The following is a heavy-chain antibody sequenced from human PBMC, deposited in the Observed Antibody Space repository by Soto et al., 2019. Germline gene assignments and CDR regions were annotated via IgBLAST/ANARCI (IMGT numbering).Heavy chain of an antibody. CDR2: INAGNGNT. V-gene: IGHV1-3*01. CDR3: AREGEYSSSWYSYYYGMDV. Sequence: ASVKVSCKASGYTFTSYAMHWVRQAPGQRLEWMGWINAGNGNTKYSQKFQGRVTITRDTSASTAYMELSSLRSEDTAVYYCAREGEYSSSWYSYYYGMDVWGQGTTVTVSS. J-gene: IGHJ6*02. CDR1: GYTFTSYA. D-gene: IGHD6-13*01.